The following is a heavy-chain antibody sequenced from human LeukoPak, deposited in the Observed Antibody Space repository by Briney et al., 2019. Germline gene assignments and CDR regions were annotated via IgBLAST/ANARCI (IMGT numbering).Heavy chain of an antibody. CDR1: GGSISSYY. Sequence: PSETLALTCTVSGGSISSYYWSWIRQPAGKGLEWIGRSYTSGSTNYNPSLKSRVTMSVDTSKNQFSLKLSSVTAADTAVYYCARGDIGSVATDVYYYYGIDVWGQGTTVTVSS. J-gene: IGHJ6*02. CDR2: SYTSGST. CDR3: ARGDIGSVATDVYYYYGIDV. D-gene: IGHD5-12*01. V-gene: IGHV4-4*07.